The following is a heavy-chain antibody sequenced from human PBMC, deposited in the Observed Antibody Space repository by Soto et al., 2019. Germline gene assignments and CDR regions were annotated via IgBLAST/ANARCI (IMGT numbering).Heavy chain of an antibody. V-gene: IGHV1-69*13. D-gene: IGHD3-22*01. CDR3: ARSYDSSGYWPFDY. Sequence: GASVKVSCKASGGTFSSYAISWVRQAPGQGLEWMGGIIPIFGTANYAQKFQGRVTITADESTSTAYMELSSLRSEDTAVYYCARSYDSSGYWPFDYWGQGTLVTVSS. CDR1: GGTFSSYA. CDR2: IIPIFGTA. J-gene: IGHJ4*02.